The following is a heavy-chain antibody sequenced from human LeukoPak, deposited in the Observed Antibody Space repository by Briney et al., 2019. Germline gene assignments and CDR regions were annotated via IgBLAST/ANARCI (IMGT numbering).Heavy chain of an antibody. CDR2: SHASGTT. J-gene: IGHJ4*02. CDR1: GDPISRYY. CDR3: ARDGADVYGRAFDY. V-gene: IGHV4-4*07. D-gene: IGHD3-10*01. Sequence: SDTLSLICNVSGDPISRYYWTWLRQPAGKGLEWIGRSHASGTTIYNSSLKSRVSMSVDTSKNQFSLKLTSVTAADTAVYFCARDGADVYGRAFDYWGQGTLVSVSS.